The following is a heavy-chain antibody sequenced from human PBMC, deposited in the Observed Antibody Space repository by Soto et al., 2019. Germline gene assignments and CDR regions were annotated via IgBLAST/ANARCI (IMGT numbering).Heavy chain of an antibody. CDR3: ARDTMRGITIFGVVID. CDR1: GFTFSSYS. V-gene: IGHV3-48*01. J-gene: IGHJ4*02. Sequence: GGSLRLSCAASGFTFSSYSMNWVRQAPGKGLEWVSYISSSSSTIYYADSVKGRFTISRDNSKNTLYLQMNSLRAEDTAVYYCARDTMRGITIFGVVIDWGQGTLVTVSS. CDR2: ISSSSSTI. D-gene: IGHD3-3*01.